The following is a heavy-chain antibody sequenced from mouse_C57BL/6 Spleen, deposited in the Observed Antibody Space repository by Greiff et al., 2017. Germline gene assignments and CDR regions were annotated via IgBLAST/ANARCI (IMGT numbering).Heavy chain of an antibody. D-gene: IGHD5-1-1*01. Sequence: VQLQQPGPELVKPGSSVKMSCKASGYTFTDYNMHWVKQSHGKSLEWIGYINPNNGGTRYNQKFKGKATLTVNQSSSTAYMELRSLTSEASAVXYCTKYPRYRGAMDYWGQGTSVTVSS. CDR1: GYTFTDYN. V-gene: IGHV1-22*01. CDR2: INPNNGGT. CDR3: TKYPRYRGAMDY. J-gene: IGHJ4*01.